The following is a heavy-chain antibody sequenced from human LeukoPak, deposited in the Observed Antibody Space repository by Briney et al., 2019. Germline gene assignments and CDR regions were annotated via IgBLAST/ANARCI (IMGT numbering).Heavy chain of an antibody. J-gene: IGHJ2*01. CDR3: ARDDGDYPRWYFDL. CDR1: GFTFSSYW. D-gene: IGHD4-17*01. CDR2: ISSSSSYI. V-gene: IGHV3-21*01. Sequence: GGSLRLSCAAPGFTFSSYWMSWVRQAPGKGLEWVSSISSSSSYIYYADSVKGRFTISRDNAKNSLYLQMNSLRAEDTAVYYCARDDGDYPRWYFDLWGRGTLVTVSS.